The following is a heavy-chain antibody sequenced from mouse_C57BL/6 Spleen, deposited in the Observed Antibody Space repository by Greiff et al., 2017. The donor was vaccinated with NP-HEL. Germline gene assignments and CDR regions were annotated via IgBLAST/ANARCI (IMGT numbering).Heavy chain of an antibody. CDR2: IYPGGGYT. D-gene: IGHD3-2*02. Sequence: VQGVESGAELVRPGTSVKMSCKASGYTFTNYWIGWAKQRPGHGLEWIGDIYPGGGYTNYNEKFKGKATLTADKSSSTAYMQVSSLTSEDSAIYYGARSMTAQAPFAYWGQGTLVTVSA. V-gene: IGHV1-63*01. CDR3: ARSMTAQAPFAY. J-gene: IGHJ3*01. CDR1: GYTFTNYW.